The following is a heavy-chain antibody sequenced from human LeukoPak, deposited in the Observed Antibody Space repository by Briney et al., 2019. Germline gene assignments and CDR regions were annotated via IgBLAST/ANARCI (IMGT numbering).Heavy chain of an antibody. V-gene: IGHV4-59*01. Sequence: PSETLSLTCTVPGGSISSYYWSWIRQPPGKGLEWIGYMYYSGTTNYNPSLKSRVTISVDTSKNQFSLKLSSVTAADTAVYYCARGYGDHDYWGQGTLVTVSS. J-gene: IGHJ4*02. CDR2: MYYSGTT. CDR1: GGSISSYY. D-gene: IGHD4-17*01. CDR3: ARGYGDHDY.